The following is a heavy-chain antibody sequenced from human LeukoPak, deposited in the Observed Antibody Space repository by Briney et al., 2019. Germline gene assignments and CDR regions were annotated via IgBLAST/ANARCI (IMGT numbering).Heavy chain of an antibody. V-gene: IGHV3-72*01. CDR2: SRNKANSHTT. Sequence: RGSLRLSCAASGSTLSDQYIDWVRQAPGKGLEWIARSRNKANSHTTEYAASVKGRFTISRDDSGNLVFLQMNSLKIEDTAIYFCTRDGAVSGNTAFDIWGQGTDVTVSS. J-gene: IGHJ3*02. CDR3: TRDGAVSGNTAFDI. D-gene: IGHD6-19*01. CDR1: GSTLSDQY.